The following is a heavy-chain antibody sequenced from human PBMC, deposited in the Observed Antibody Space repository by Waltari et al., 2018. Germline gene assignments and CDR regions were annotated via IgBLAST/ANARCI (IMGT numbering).Heavy chain of an antibody. V-gene: IGHV3-7*01. CDR2: MKYDGTEQ. D-gene: IGHD1-26*01. CDR3: ARSVLGRWAHPELDF. J-gene: IGHJ4*02. Sequence: EVQLVESGGGLVQPGGSLRLSCAASGFTFSSYWMTWVRQAPWKGRELVDNMKYDGTEQFSLDSVRGRLTISRDNAQSALYLDMSSLRVEDTAVYYCARSVLGRWAHPELDFWGQGILVTVSS. CDR1: GFTFSSYW.